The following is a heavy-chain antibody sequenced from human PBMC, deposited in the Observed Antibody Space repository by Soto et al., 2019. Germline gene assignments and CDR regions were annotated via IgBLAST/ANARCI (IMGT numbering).Heavy chain of an antibody. J-gene: IGHJ4*02. CDR3: AREGRVGGIDY. D-gene: IGHD6-19*01. V-gene: IGHV3-48*03. CDR2: ISSIGVAT. CDR1: GFTFSIHE. Sequence: EVQLVESGGGLVQPGGSLRLSCAASGFTFSIHEMNWVRQAPGKGLEWVSYISSIGVATYYADSVKGRFTISRDNAKNSLYLQMNSLRAEDTAVYYCAREGRVGGIDYWGQGTPVIVSS.